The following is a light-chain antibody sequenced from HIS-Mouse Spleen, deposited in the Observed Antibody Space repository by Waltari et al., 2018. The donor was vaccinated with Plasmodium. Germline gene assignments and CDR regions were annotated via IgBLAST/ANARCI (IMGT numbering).Light chain of an antibody. V-gene: IGLV2-8*01. CDR2: EVS. Sequence: QSALTQPPSASGSPGQSVTISCTGTSSDVGGYNYVSWYQQHPGKAPKLMIYEVSKRPSGVPELFSGSKSGNTASLTVSGLQAEDEADYYCSSYAGSNNLVFGGGTKLTVL. CDR3: SSYAGSNNLV. J-gene: IGLJ2*01. CDR1: SSDVGGYNY.